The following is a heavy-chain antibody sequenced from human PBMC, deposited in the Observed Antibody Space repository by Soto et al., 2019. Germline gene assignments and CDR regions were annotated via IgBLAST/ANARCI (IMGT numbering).Heavy chain of an antibody. Sequence: QLQLQESGPGLVKPSETLSLTCTVSGGSISSSSYYWGWIRQPPGKGLEWIGSIYYSGSTYYNPSLKSRVTISVDTSKNQFSLKLSSVTAADTAVYYCVRVARGTGITCWFDPWGQGTLVTVSS. CDR1: GGSISSSSYY. CDR2: IYYSGST. D-gene: IGHD1-7*01. J-gene: IGHJ5*02. CDR3: VRVARGTGITCWFDP. V-gene: IGHV4-39*01.